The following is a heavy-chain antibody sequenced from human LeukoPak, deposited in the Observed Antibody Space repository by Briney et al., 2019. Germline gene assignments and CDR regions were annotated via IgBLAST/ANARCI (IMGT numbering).Heavy chain of an antibody. CDR3: ASGERGYSYGSSFYYYYGMDV. J-gene: IGHJ6*02. CDR1: GGSISSGSYY. Sequence: TLSLTCTVSGGSISSGSYYWSWIRQPAGKGLEWIGRIHTSGSTNYNPSLKSRVTISVDTSKNQFSLKLSSVTAADTAVYYCASGERGYSYGSSFYYYYGMDVWGQGTTVTVSS. D-gene: IGHD5-18*01. CDR2: IHTSGST. V-gene: IGHV4-61*02.